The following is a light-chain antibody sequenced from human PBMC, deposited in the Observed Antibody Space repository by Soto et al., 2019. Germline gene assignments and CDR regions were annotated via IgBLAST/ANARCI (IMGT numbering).Light chain of an antibody. CDR3: SSWDVSRNAVL. Sequence: QSVLTQPPSASGTPGQTVTISCSGGSSNIGRDTVNWYQQVPGTTPKLLIYSNDQRPSVVPDRFSGSKSGTSASLAISGLQSEDEADYYCSSWDVSRNAVLFGGGTKLTVL. CDR1: SSNIGRDT. J-gene: IGLJ2*01. CDR2: SND. V-gene: IGLV1-44*01.